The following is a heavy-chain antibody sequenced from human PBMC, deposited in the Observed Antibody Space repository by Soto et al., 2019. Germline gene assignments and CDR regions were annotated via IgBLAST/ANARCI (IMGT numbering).Heavy chain of an antibody. D-gene: IGHD4-4*01. J-gene: IGHJ3*02. CDR3: ASRDYNDAFDI. CDR2: VFYSGNT. Sequence: QVQLQESGPGLVKPSETLSLTCTVSGVSISTYYWTWIRQPPGQGLEWIGQVFYSGNTNYNPSLKKRVAISVDASRTQFSLRLSSVTAADTAMYYCASRDYNDAFDIWGQGTLVTVSS. CDR1: GVSISTYY. V-gene: IGHV4-59*01.